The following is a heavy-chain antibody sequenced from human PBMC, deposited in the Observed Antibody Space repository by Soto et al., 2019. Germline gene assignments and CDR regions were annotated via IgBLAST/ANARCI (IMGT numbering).Heavy chain of an antibody. V-gene: IGHV3-30*18. D-gene: IGHD6-13*01. CDR2: ISYDGNST. Sequence: GGSLRLSCAASGFTFSNFGMHWVRQAPGKGLEWVASISYDGNSTDSADSVKGRFTISRDNSKNTLYLQMNSLRAEDTAVYYCAKDLWIAAAGIFDYWGQGTLVTVSS. CDR1: GFTFSNFG. CDR3: AKDLWIAAAGIFDY. J-gene: IGHJ4*02.